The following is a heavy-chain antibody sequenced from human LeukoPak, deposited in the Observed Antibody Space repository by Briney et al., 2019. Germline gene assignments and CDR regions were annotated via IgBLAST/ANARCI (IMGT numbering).Heavy chain of an antibody. CDR2: ISGSGGST. D-gene: IGHD3-22*01. CDR3: AKSRARREGSSGSIDS. J-gene: IGHJ4*02. CDR1: GFTFSSYA. Sequence: GGSLRLSCEASGFTFSSYAMSWVRQAPGKGLEWVSAISGSGGSTFYADSVKGRFTISRDNSKSTLFLQMSSLRVEDTAVYYCAKSRARREGSSGSIDSWGQGTLVTVSS. V-gene: IGHV3-23*01.